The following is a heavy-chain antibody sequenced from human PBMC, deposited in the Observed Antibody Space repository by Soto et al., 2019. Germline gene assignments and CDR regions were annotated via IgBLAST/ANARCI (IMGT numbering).Heavy chain of an antibody. D-gene: IGHD3-3*01. Sequence: IQLMQSAGEVKRPGASVKVSCKASGYTFNTFGITWVRQAPGQGLEWMGCISGYGGKRDYSRKLQGRITMTADPSTSTSYVELRNLTSDDTAVYYCARGWRKIFGVNDFWGQGTLVTVSS. J-gene: IGHJ4*02. V-gene: IGHV1-18*01. CDR2: ISGYGGKR. CDR1: GYTFNTFG. CDR3: ARGWRKIFGVNDF.